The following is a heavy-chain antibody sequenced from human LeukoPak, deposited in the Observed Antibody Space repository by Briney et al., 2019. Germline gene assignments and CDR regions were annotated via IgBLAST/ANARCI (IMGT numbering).Heavy chain of an antibody. D-gene: IGHD3-9*01. CDR1: GGSISSYY. V-gene: IGHV4-59*04. CDR2: IYYSGST. CDR3: ARLSKGRFFDYIFDY. J-gene: IGHJ4*02. Sequence: SETLSLTCTVSGGSISSYYWSWIRQPPGKGLEWIGNIYYSGSTYYNPSLTSRVTMSVDTSNNQFSLKMHSVTAADTAVYYCARLSKGRFFDYIFDYWGQGSLVTVSS.